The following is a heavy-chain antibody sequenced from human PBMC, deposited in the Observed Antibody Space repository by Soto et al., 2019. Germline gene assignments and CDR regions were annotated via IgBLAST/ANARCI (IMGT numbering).Heavy chain of an antibody. CDR3: ARVERGCTNGVCLQHKNWFDP. CDR1: GGSISSGGYY. V-gene: IGHV4-31*03. Sequence: QVQLQESGPGLVKPSQTLSLTCTVSGGSISSGGYYWSWIRQHPGKGLEWIGYIYYSGSTYYNPSLKSRVTISVDTSKNQFSLKLSSVTAADTAVYYCARVERGCTNGVCLQHKNWFDPWGQGTLVTVSS. D-gene: IGHD2-8*01. J-gene: IGHJ5*02. CDR2: IYYSGST.